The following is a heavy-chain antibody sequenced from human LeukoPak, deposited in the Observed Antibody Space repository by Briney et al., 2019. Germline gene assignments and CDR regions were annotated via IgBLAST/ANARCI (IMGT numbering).Heavy chain of an antibody. V-gene: IGHV1-24*01. CDR2: FDPEDGET. Sequence: ASVKVSCKVSGYTLTELSMHWVRQAPGKGLEWMGGFDPEDGETIYAQKIQGRITMTEDTSTDTVYIELSSLRSEYRAVYYCATHGSVWGSYRWVDYWGQGTLVTVSS. D-gene: IGHD3-16*01. CDR1: GYTLTELS. J-gene: IGHJ4*02. CDR3: ATHGSVWGSYRWVDY.